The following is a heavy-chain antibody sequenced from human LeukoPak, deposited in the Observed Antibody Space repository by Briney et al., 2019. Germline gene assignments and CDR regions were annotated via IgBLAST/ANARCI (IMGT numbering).Heavy chain of an antibody. D-gene: IGHD5-24*01. J-gene: IGHJ4*02. V-gene: IGHV4-4*07. Sequence: SETLSLTCTVADGSISSYYWSWLRQPAGKGLEWIGRIYTSGSTNYNPSLKSRVTMSVDTSKNQFSLKLSSVTAADTAVYYCAAEEMATTVDYWGQGTLVTVSS. CDR1: DGSISSYY. CDR2: IYTSGST. CDR3: AAEEMATTVDY.